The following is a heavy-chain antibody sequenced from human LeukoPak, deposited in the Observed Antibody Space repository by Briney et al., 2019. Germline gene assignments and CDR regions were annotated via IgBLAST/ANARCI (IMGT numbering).Heavy chain of an antibody. CDR3: ARDLGYCSSTSCYGGIFDY. Sequence: ASVKVSCKASGYTFTGYYMHWVRQASGQGLEWMGWINPNSGGTNYAQKLQGRVTMTTDTSTSTAYMELRSLRSDDTAVYYCARDLGYCSSTSCYGGIFDYWGQGTLVTVSS. CDR1: GYTFTGYY. V-gene: IGHV1-2*02. J-gene: IGHJ4*02. D-gene: IGHD2-2*01. CDR2: INPNSGGT.